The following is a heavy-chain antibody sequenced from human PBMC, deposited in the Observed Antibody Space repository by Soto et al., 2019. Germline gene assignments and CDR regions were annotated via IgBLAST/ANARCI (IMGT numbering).Heavy chain of an antibody. J-gene: IGHJ4*02. CDR1: RYTFSDFA. CDR3: ARLGWELLSGRRYFDY. D-gene: IGHD1-26*01. V-gene: IGHV1-18*04. CDR2: ISPYTGKT. Sequence: QVLLVQSGSEVKKPGASMKVSCQTSRYTFSDFALTWVRQVPDKGLEWLGWISPYTGKTNYAQRVHDRVALTTDTSTRTAYLELRSLTYDDTAVYYCARLGWELLSGRRYFDYWGQGTLVTVSS.